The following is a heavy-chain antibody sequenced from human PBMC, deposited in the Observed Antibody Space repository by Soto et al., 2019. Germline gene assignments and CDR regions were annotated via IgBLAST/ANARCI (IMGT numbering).Heavy chain of an antibody. CDR3: ARGDRGAFDL. Sequence: GGSLRLSCAASGFTVSSNYMSWVRQAPGKGLEWVSVIYSGGSTYYADSVKGRFTISRHNSKNTLYLQMNSLRVEDTGVYFCARGDRGAFDLWGQGTMVTVS. D-gene: IGHD2-21*02. J-gene: IGHJ3*01. CDR1: GFTVSSNY. V-gene: IGHV3-53*01. CDR2: IYSGGST.